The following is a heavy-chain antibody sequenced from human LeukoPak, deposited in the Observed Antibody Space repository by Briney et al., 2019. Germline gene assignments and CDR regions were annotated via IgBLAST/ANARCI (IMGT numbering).Heavy chain of an antibody. D-gene: IGHD2-2*01. CDR3: AKGDLGYCSSTSCNDY. Sequence: PGGSLRLSCAVSGFTFSSYAMSWVRQAPGKGLEWVSAISGSGGSTYYADPVKGRFTISRDNSKNALYLQMNSLRAEDMAVYYCAKGDLGYCSSTSCNDYWGQGTLVTVSS. CDR2: ISGSGGST. V-gene: IGHV3-23*01. J-gene: IGHJ4*02. CDR1: GFTFSSYA.